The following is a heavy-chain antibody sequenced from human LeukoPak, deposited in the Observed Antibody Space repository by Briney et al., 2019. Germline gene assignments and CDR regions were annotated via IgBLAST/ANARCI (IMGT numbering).Heavy chain of an antibody. CDR1: GGSISSYY. V-gene: IGHV4-59*01. J-gene: IGHJ5*02. D-gene: IGHD3-10*01. CDR2: IYYSGST. CDR3: AGRGRYYGSGSS. Sequence: SETLSLTCTVSGGSISSYYWSWIRQPPGEGLEWIGYIYYSGSTNYNPSLKSRVTISVDTSKNQFSLKLSSVTAADTAVYYCAGRGRYYGSGSSWGQGTLVTVSS.